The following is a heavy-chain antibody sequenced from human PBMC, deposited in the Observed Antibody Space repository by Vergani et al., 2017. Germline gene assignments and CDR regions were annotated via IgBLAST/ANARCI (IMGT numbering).Heavy chain of an antibody. CDR3: ARQSAPLGYCSGGSCYFAFDI. V-gene: IGHV5-51*01. Sequence: EVQLVQSGAEVKKPGESLKISCKGSGYSFTSYWIGWVRQMPGKGLEWMGIIYPGDSDTRYSPSFQGQVTISADKSISTAYLQWSSLKASDTAMYYCARQSAPLGYCSGGSCYFAFDIWGQGTMVTVSS. J-gene: IGHJ3*02. CDR2: IYPGDSDT. CDR1: GYSFTSYW. D-gene: IGHD2-15*01.